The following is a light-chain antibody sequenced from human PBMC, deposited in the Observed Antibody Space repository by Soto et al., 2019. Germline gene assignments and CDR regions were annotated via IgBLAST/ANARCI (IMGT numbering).Light chain of an antibody. V-gene: IGKV3-20*01. CDR1: QSVGSSY. Sequence: EIVLTQSPGTLSLSPGERATLSCRASQSVGSSYLAWYQQKPGQAPRLLMFGTSNRATGIPDRFSGSGSGTDFTLTISSLQPEDVAVYYCQQYNNWPGTFGQGTKVDIK. CDR3: QQYNNWPGT. J-gene: IGKJ1*01. CDR2: GTS.